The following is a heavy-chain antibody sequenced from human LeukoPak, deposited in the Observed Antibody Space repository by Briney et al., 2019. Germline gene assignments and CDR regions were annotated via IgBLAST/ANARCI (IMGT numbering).Heavy chain of an antibody. CDR2: ISAYNGNT. CDR1: GYTFTSYG. CDR3: ARVQGLRMIYDAFDI. V-gene: IGHV1-18*01. D-gene: IGHD2-8*01. Sequence: ASVKVSCKASGYTFTSYGISWVRQAPGQGLEWMGWISAYNGNTNYAQKLQGRVTMTTDTSTSTAYMELRSLRSDDTAVYYCARVQGLRMIYDAFDIWGQGTMVTVSS. J-gene: IGHJ3*02.